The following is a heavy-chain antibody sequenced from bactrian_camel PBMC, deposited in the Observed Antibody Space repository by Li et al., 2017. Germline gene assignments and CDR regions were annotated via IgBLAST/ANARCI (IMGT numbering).Heavy chain of an antibody. CDR1: GTTYSHYS. J-gene: IGHJ4*01. Sequence: HVQLVESGGGSVEAGGSLRLSCTASGTTYSHYSMGWIRQVPGAEREGVAAIDTDGSTTYADFVSGRFTISRDNAKNTLYLQMNSLKTEDTAMHYCTVGTSGNFLRPRAPQGTQVTVS. D-gene: IGHD2*01. V-gene: IGHV3S53*01. CDR2: IDTDGST.